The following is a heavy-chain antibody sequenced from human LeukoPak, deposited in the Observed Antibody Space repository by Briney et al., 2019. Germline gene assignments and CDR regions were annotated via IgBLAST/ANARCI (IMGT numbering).Heavy chain of an antibody. CDR3: ARDTTYYGSGSSRAYLDY. CDR2: IIPIFGTA. J-gene: IGHJ4*02. Sequence: SVKVSCKASGYTFTSYYMHWVRQAPGQGLEWMGGIIPIFGTANYAQKFQGRVTITADESTSTAYMELSSLRSEDTAVYYCARDTTYYGSGSSRAYLDYWGQGTLVTVSS. D-gene: IGHD3-10*01. CDR1: GYTFTSYY. V-gene: IGHV1-69*13.